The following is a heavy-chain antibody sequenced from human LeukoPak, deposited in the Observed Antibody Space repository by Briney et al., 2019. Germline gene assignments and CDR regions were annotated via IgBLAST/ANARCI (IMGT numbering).Heavy chain of an antibody. CDR2: IYYSGST. D-gene: IGHD6-13*01. CDR3: ARGGGVASSWPFDY. J-gene: IGHJ4*02. Sequence: PSGTLSLTCTVSGGSISSSSYYWGWIRQPPGKGLEWIGSIYYSGSTYYDPSLKSRVTISVDTSKNQFSLKLSSVTAADTAVYYCARGGGVASSWPFDYWGQGTLVTVSS. CDR1: GGSISSSSYY. V-gene: IGHV4-39*07.